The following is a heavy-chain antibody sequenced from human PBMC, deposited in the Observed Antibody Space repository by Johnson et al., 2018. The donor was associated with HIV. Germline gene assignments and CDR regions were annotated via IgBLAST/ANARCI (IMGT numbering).Heavy chain of an antibody. J-gene: IGHJ3*02. CDR3: ARDSTPWGGDYVGYAFDI. D-gene: IGHD4-17*01. V-gene: IGHV3-11*04. Sequence: VLLLESGGGLVKPGGSLRLSCAASGFTFSDYYMNWIRQAPGKGLELVSYISSSGSTIYYADSVKGRFTISRDNAKNSLYLLMNSLRAEDTAVYYCARDSTPWGGDYVGYAFDIWGQGTMVTVSS. CDR1: GFTFSDYY. CDR2: ISSSGSTI.